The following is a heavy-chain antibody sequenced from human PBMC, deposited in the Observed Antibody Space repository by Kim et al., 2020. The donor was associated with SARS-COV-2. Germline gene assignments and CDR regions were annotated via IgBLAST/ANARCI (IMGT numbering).Heavy chain of an antibody. Sequence: GQKFQGRVTMTRDTSTSTVYMELSSLRSEDTAVYYCARSYTRSTDSSGYWGQGTLVTVSS. J-gene: IGHJ4*02. CDR3: ARSYTRSTDSSGY. D-gene: IGHD3-22*01. V-gene: IGHV1-46*01.